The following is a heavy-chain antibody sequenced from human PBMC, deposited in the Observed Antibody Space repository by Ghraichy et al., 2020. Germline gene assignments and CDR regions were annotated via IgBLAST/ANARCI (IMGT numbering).Heavy chain of an antibody. Sequence: SETLSLTCTVSGGSISSSSYYWGWIRQPPGKGLEWIGSIYYSGSTYYNPSLKSRVTISVDTSKNQFSLKLSSVTAADTAVYYCARLRTYYEHWFDPWGQGTLVTVSS. V-gene: IGHV4-39*01. D-gene: IGHD3-3*01. CDR3: ARLRTYYEHWFDP. J-gene: IGHJ5*02. CDR1: GGSISSSSYY. CDR2: IYYSGST.